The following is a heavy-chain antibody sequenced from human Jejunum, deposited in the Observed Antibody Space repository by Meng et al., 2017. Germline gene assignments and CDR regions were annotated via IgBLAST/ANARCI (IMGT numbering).Heavy chain of an antibody. CDR3: ARGDYYDSSGYQGLWD. J-gene: IGHJ4*02. D-gene: IGHD3-22*01. Sequence: GGSLRLSCAASRFTFSSYWMHWVRQGPGEGLVWVSRISSDGSDTAYADSVKGRFTISRDNAINTLYLQMNSLRADDTAVYYCARGDYYDSSGYQGLWDWGQGTLVTVSS. CDR2: ISSDGSDT. CDR1: RFTFSSYW. V-gene: IGHV3-74*01.